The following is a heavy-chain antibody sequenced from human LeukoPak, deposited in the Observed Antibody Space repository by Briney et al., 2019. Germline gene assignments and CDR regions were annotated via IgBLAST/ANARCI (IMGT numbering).Heavy chain of an antibody. CDR2: IYYSGST. V-gene: IGHV4-39*07. Sequence: SETLSLTCTVSGGSISSSSYYWGWIRQPPGKGLEGIGSIYYSGSTYYNPSLKSRVTISVDTSKNQFSLKLSSVTAADTAVYYCARGRGFDPWGQGTLVTVSS. CDR3: ARGRGFDP. CDR1: GGSISSSSYY. J-gene: IGHJ5*02.